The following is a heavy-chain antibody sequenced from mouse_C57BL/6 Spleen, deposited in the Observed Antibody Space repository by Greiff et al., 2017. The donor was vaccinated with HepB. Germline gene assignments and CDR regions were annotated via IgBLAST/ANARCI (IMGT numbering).Heavy chain of an antibody. D-gene: IGHD1-1*01. CDR2: IDPSDSYT. J-gene: IGHJ4*01. CDR1: GYTFTSYW. V-gene: IGHV1-59*01. CDR3: ARLRDGSTYAMDY. Sequence: VQLQQSGAELVRPGTSVKLSCKASGYTFTSYWMHWVKQRPGQGLEWIGVIDPSDSYTNYNQKFKGKATLTVDTSSSTAYMQLSSLTSEDSAVYYCARLRDGSTYAMDYWGQGTSVTVSS.